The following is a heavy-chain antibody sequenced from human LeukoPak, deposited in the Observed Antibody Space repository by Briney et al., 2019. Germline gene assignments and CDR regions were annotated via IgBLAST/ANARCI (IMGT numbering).Heavy chain of an antibody. V-gene: IGHV4-30-2*01. CDR3: ARSSEGRSLWGPHNWFDP. CDR2: IYHSGST. J-gene: IGHJ5*02. D-gene: IGHD2-21*01. CDR1: GGSISSGGYY. Sequence: NPSETLSLTYTVSGGSISSGGYYWSWIRQPPGKGLEWIGYIYHSGSTYYNPSLKSRVTISVDRSKNQFSLKLSSVTAADTAVYYCARSSEGRSLWGPHNWFDPWGQGTLVTVSS.